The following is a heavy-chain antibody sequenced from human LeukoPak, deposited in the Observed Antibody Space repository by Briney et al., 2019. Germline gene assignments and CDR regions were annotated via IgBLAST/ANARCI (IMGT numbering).Heavy chain of an antibody. CDR3: ARADYCSSTSCYLHY. CDR1: GYTFTSHY. CDR2: INPSGGST. Sequence: ASVKVSCKASGYTFTSHYMHWVRQAPGQGLEWMGIINPSGGSTSYAQKFQGRVTMTRDMSTSTVYMELSSLRSEDTAVYYCARADYCSSTSCYLHYWGQGTLVTVSS. D-gene: IGHD2-2*01. V-gene: IGHV1-46*01. J-gene: IGHJ4*02.